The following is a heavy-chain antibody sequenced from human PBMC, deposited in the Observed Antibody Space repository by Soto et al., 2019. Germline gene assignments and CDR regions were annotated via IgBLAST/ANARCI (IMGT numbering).Heavy chain of an antibody. CDR2: IIPISGTA. CDR1: GGTFSSYA. Sequence: QVQLVQSGAEVKKPGSSVKVSCKASGGTFSSYAISWVRQAPGQGLEWMGGIIPISGTANYALKFQGSVTITADESTSTVYMELSSLRSEDTAVYFCARSQGSSTSLEIYYYYYYGMDVWGQGTTVTVSS. J-gene: IGHJ6*02. V-gene: IGHV1-69*01. CDR3: ARSQGSSTSLEIYYYYYYGMDV. D-gene: IGHD2-2*01.